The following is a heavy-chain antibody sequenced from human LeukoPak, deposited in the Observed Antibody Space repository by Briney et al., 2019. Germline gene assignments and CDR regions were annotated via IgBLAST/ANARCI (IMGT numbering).Heavy chain of an antibody. CDR3: AREITMIVVAMGY. CDR1: GYTFTGYY. Sequence: GASVKVSCKASGYTFTGYYMHWVRQAPGEGLEWMGWINPNSGGTNYAQKFQGRVTMTRDTSISTVYMELSRLRSDDTAVYYCAREITMIVVAMGYWGQGTLVTVSS. D-gene: IGHD3-22*01. CDR2: INPNSGGT. V-gene: IGHV1-2*02. J-gene: IGHJ4*02.